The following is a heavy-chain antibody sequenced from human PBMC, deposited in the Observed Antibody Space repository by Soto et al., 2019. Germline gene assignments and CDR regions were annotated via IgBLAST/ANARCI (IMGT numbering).Heavy chain of an antibody. V-gene: IGHV3-11*01. Sequence: GGSLRLSCAASGFTFSDYYMSWIRQAPGRGLEWVSYITSSGSTIYYADSVKGRFTISRDNAKNSLYLQMNSLRAEDTAVYYCARENEQWVAADNWGQGTLVTVSS. CDR3: ARENEQWVAADN. D-gene: IGHD6-19*01. J-gene: IGHJ4*02. CDR1: GFTFSDYY. CDR2: ITSSGSTI.